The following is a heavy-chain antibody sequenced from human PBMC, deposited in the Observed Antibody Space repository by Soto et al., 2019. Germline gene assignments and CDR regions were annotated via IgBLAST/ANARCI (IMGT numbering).Heavy chain of an antibody. CDR1: WYSFIHYL. J-gene: IGHJ3*02. CDR3: AKTTDGWFSAFEI. CDR2: IDPSDSYT. D-gene: IGHD6-19*01. V-gene: IGHV5-10-1*01. Sequence: GGFLKIFCNGSWYSFIHYLISWVRPMPGKGLEWMGRIDPSDSYTNYSPSFQGHVTISADKSISTAYLQMNSLRAEDTAVYYCAKTTDGWFSAFEIWGQGTMVTV.